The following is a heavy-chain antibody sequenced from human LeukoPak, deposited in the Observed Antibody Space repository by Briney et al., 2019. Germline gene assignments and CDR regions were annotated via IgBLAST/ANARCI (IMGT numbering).Heavy chain of an antibody. V-gene: IGHV4-34*01. J-gene: IGHJ6*02. Sequence: SETLSLTCAVYGGSFSGYYWSWIRQPPGKGLEWIGEINHSGSTNYNPSLKSRVTISVDTSKNQFSLKLSSVTAADTAVNYCAREAVAGVYYYYYGMDVWGQGTTVTVSS. CDR2: INHSGST. CDR1: GGSFSGYY. D-gene: IGHD6-19*01. CDR3: AREAVAGVYYYYYGMDV.